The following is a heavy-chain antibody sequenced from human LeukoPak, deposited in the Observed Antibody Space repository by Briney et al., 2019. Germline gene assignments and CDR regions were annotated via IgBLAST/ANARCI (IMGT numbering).Heavy chain of an antibody. Sequence: PSETLSLTCTVSGGSISSGSYYWSWIRQPAGKGLEWIGRIYTSGSTNYNPSLKSRVTISIDTSKDQFSLKLSSVTVADTAVYYCARDRGSSGWFDYWGQGTLVTVSS. CDR2: IYTSGST. CDR3: ARDRGSSGWFDY. D-gene: IGHD6-19*01. J-gene: IGHJ4*02. V-gene: IGHV4-61*02. CDR1: GGSISSGSYY.